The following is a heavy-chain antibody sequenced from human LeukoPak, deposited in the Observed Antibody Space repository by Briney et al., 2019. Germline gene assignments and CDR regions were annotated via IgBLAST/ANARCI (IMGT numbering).Heavy chain of an antibody. CDR1: GFTFSSYA. J-gene: IGHJ4*02. V-gene: IGHV3-64*01. CDR2: ISSNGGST. D-gene: IGHD6-6*01. Sequence: GGSLRLSCAASGFTFSSYAMHWVRQAPGKGLEYFSAISSNGGSTYYANSVKGRFTISRDNSKNTLYLQMGSLRAEDMAVYYCARFSVSSAVWDYWGQGTLVTVSS. CDR3: ARFSVSSAVWDY.